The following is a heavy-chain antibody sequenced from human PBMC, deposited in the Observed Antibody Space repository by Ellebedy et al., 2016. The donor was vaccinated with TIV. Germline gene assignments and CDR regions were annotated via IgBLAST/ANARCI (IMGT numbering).Heavy chain of an antibody. J-gene: IGHJ6*02. Sequence: GGSLRLSXAASGFTFSSYWMSWVRQAPGKGLEWVANIKQDGSEKYYVDSVKGRFTISRDNAKNSLYLQMNSLRAEDTAVYYCARPQTPIPEIDHYYYYGMDVWGQGTTVTVSS. D-gene: IGHD2-2*02. CDR2: IKQDGSEK. CDR3: ARPQTPIPEIDHYYYYGMDV. CDR1: GFTFSSYW. V-gene: IGHV3-7*01.